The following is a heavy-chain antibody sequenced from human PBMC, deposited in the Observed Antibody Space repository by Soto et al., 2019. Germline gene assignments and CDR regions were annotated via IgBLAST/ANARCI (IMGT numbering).Heavy chain of an antibody. CDR2: VSHDGRNT. D-gene: IGHD5-18*01. Sequence: GGSLRLSCAASGFTFSDYAMHWVRQAPGKGLEWVAVVSHDGRNTHYADSVKGRFTISRDDSKNTLYLQMNSLRAEDTAVYYCAKDGLGAYSYGSYYFDYWGQGTLVTVSS. CDR1: GFTFSDYA. V-gene: IGHV3-30*18. J-gene: IGHJ4*02. CDR3: AKDGLGAYSYGSYYFDY.